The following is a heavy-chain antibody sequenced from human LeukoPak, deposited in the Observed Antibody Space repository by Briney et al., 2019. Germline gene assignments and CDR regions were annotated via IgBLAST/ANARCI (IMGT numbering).Heavy chain of an antibody. CDR1: GFTFSSYA. Sequence: GGSLRLSCAASGFTFSSYAMHWVRQAPGKGLEWVAVTSYDESNKYYADSVKGRFTISRDNSKKTLYLQMNSLRGEDTAVYYCARVVVSSSSDYFDYWGQGTLVIVSS. CDR3: ARVVVSSSSDYFDY. CDR2: TSYDESNK. V-gene: IGHV3-30*04. D-gene: IGHD6-6*01. J-gene: IGHJ4*02.